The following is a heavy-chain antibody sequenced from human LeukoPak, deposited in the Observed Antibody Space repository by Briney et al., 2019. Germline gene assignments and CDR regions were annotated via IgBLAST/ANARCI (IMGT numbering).Heavy chain of an antibody. CDR2: ISSRGSTI. J-gene: IGHJ4*02. CDR3: ASGSYMHFDY. Sequence: GGSLRLSCAASGFTFSDYYMSWIRQAPGKGLEGVSYISSRGSTIYYADSVKGRFTISSDNAKNSLYLQMNSLGAEDTAVYYCASGSYMHFDYWGQGTLVTVSS. D-gene: IGHD1-26*01. CDR1: GFTFSDYY. V-gene: IGHV3-11*01.